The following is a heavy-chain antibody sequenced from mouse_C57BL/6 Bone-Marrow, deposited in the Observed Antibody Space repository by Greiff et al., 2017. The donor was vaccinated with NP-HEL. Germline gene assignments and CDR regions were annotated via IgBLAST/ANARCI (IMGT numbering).Heavy chain of an antibody. CDR1: GFNIKDDY. J-gene: IGHJ4*01. D-gene: IGHD1-1*01. V-gene: IGHV14-4*01. CDR3: TTDYYGSSYYAMDY. CDR2: IDPENGDT. Sequence: EVQLQQSGAELVRPGASVKLSCTASGFNIKDDYMHWVKQRPEQGLEWIGWIDPENGDTESASKFQGKATITADTSSNTAYLQLSSLTSEDTAVYYCTTDYYGSSYYAMDYWGQGTSVTVSS.